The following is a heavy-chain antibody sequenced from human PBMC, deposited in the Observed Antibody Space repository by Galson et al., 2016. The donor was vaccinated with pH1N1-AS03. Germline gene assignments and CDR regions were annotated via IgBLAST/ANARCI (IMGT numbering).Heavy chain of an antibody. CDR3: AHGYYANRGDWFDP. Sequence: PALVKPPQTLTLTCTFSGFSLSTSGVGVGWIRQPPGKALEWLALISWDDDKRYSPSLKSRLTIAKDTSKNQVVLTMTNMAPVDTATYYCAHGYYANRGDWFDPWGQGTLVTVSS. CDR1: GFSLSTSGVG. V-gene: IGHV2-5*02. CDR2: ISWDDDK. J-gene: IGHJ5*02. D-gene: IGHD3-22*01.